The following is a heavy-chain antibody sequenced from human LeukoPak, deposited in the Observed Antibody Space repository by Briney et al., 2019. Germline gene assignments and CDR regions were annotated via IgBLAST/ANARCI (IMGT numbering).Heavy chain of an antibody. V-gene: IGHV5-51*01. CDR2: IYPGDSDT. J-gene: IGHJ4*02. CDR1: GYRFTSYW. D-gene: IGHD6-13*01. CDR3: ARLNSIAAAGTGGADY. Sequence: GESLKISCKGSGYRFTSYWIGWVRQMPGKGLEWMGIIYPGDSDTRYSPSFQGQVTISADKSISTAYLQWSSLKASDTAMYYCARLNSIAAAGTGGADYWGQGTLVTVSS.